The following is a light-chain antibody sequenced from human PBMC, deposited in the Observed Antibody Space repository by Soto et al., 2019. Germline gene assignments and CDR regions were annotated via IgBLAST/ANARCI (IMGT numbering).Light chain of an antibody. V-gene: IGKV1-5*03. CDR2: QAT. CDR3: QQCDSYCT. CDR1: QSINNF. Sequence: DIQMTQSPSTLSASVGDRVIITCRASQSINNFLAWYQQKPGKAPKLLIYQATSLEGGVPSRFSGSGSGTVFSLIISSLQPVDFATYYCQQCDSYCTFGEGTKVEVK. J-gene: IGKJ1*01.